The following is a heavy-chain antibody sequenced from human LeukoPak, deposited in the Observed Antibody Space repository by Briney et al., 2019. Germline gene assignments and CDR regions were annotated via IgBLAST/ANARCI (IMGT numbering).Heavy chain of an antibody. D-gene: IGHD6-19*01. CDR3: VKDAYNSGSYFDY. CDR2: ISSNGDYT. CDR1: GFTFSSYA. J-gene: IGHJ4*02. Sequence: GGSLRLSCAASGFTFSSYAMSWVRQAPGKGLESVSAISSNGDYTYYADSVKGRFTISRDSSKNTLYLQMSSLRTEDTAVYYCVKDAYNSGSYFDYWGQGTLVTVSS. V-gene: IGHV3-64D*06.